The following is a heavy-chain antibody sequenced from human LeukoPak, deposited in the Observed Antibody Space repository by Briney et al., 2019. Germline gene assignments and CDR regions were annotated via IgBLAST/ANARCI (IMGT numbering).Heavy chain of an antibody. Sequence: GGSLRLSCAASGFMFDDYAMHWVRQAPGKGLEWVTGISWNSGSIGYVDSVKGRFTISRDNAKNSLYLQMNSLRAEDTAVYYYAKGYSSSGYYYYYYMDVWGKGTTVTVSS. V-gene: IGHV3-9*01. CDR3: AKGYSSSGYYYYYYMDV. CDR1: GFMFDDYA. CDR2: ISWNSGSI. D-gene: IGHD6-6*01. J-gene: IGHJ6*03.